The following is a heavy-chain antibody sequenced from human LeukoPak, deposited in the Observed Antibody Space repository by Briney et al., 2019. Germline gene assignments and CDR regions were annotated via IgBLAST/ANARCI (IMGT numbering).Heavy chain of an antibody. CDR3: ARALPHRRLMDTTMEQHWFDP. CDR1: GYTFTDYY. CDR2: INPSSGDT. D-gene: IGHD5-18*01. J-gene: IGHJ5*02. V-gene: IGHV1-2*02. Sequence: ASVKVSCEASGYTFTDYYVHWVRQAPGQGLEWMGWINPSSGDTKYAQKFQGRVTMTRDTSISTAYMELSSLRSDDTAMYYCARALPHRRLMDTTMEQHWFDPWGQGTLVTVSS.